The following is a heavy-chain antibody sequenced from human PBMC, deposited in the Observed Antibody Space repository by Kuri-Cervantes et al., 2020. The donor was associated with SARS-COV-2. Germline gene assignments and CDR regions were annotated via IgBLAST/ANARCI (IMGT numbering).Heavy chain of an antibody. D-gene: IGHD4-23*01. Sequence: LSLTCAASGFTVNSNYMSWVRQAPGKGLEWVSVIYSSGSTNYADSVKGRFTISRDNAKNSLYLQMNSLRAEDTAVYYCAPPVGGNSVPSTWGQGTLVTVSS. CDR3: APPVGGNSVPST. J-gene: IGHJ5*02. CDR2: IYSSGST. V-gene: IGHV3-53*01. CDR1: GFTVNSNY.